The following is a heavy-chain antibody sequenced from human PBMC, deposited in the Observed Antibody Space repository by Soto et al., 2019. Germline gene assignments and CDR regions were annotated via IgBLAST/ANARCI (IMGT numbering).Heavy chain of an antibody. Sequence: GGSLRRSCAASGFTFSSYAMHWVRQAPGKGLEWVAVISYDGSNKYYADSVKGRFTISRDNSKNTLYLQMNSLRAEDTAVYYCARDDYYGSGSYYNRGDYYYGMDVWGQGTTVTVSS. J-gene: IGHJ6*02. CDR2: ISYDGSNK. D-gene: IGHD3-10*01. V-gene: IGHV3-30-3*01. CDR1: GFTFSSYA. CDR3: ARDDYYGSGSYYNRGDYYYGMDV.